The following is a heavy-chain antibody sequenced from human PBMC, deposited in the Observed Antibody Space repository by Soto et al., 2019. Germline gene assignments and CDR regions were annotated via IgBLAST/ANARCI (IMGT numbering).Heavy chain of an antibody. D-gene: IGHD2-8*01. J-gene: IGHJ6*02. V-gene: IGHV3-7*05. CDR1: GFTFSSYW. CDR2: IKQDGSEK. Sequence: EVQLVESGGGLVQPGGSLRLSCAASGFTFSSYWMSWVRQAPGKGQEWVANIKQDGSEKYYVDSVKGRCTISRDNAKNSLYLQMNSLRAEDAAVYYCARVMVYAPLAIDYYYYYGMDVWGQGTTVTVSS. CDR3: ARVMVYAPLAIDYYYYYGMDV.